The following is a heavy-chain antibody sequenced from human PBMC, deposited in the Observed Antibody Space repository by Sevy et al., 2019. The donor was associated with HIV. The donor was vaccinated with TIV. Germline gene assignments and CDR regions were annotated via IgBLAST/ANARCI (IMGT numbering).Heavy chain of an antibody. Sequence: ASVKVSCKASGYTFTGYYMHWVRQAPGQGLEWMGWINPNSGGTNYAQKFQGRVTMTRDTSISKAYMELSRLRSDDTAVYYCAREIAVAGTWGGDYWGQGTLVTVSS. CDR1: GYTFTGYY. V-gene: IGHV1-2*02. D-gene: IGHD6-19*01. CDR3: AREIAVAGTWGGDY. J-gene: IGHJ4*02. CDR2: INPNSGGT.